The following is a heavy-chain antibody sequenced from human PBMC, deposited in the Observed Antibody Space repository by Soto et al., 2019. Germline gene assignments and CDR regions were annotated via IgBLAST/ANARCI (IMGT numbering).Heavy chain of an antibody. CDR3: TSTIFVFVIPGGSYYGMDF. Sequence: GGSLRLSCLGSGFNFDVYAVSWFRQAPGKGLEWVGLIRNKAYRGTTEYAASVKGRFTISRDESKSSAYLEMNDLEIEDTAVYYCTSTIFVFVIPGGSYYGMDFRGPGIMVTLFS. V-gene: IGHV3-49*03. CDR2: IRNKAYRGTT. J-gene: IGHJ6*02. CDR1: GFNFDVYA. D-gene: IGHD3-3*01.